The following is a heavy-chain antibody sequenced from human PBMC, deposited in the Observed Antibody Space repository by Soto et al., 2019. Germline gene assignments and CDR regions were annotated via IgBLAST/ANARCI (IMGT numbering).Heavy chain of an antibody. V-gene: IGHV3-23*01. Sequence: GGSLRLSCAASGFTFNNFAMIWVRQAPGKGLEWVSAISGSGSNTYYADSVKGRFTISRDDSKNTVSLQMNSLRAADTAVYYCARGQRALITYGPFDPWGQGTLVTVSS. CDR1: GFTFNNFA. D-gene: IGHD4-17*01. CDR3: ARGQRALITYGPFDP. J-gene: IGHJ5*02. CDR2: ISGSGSNT.